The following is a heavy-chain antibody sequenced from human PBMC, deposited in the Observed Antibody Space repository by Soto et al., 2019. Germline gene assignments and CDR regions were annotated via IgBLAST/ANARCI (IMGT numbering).Heavy chain of an antibody. D-gene: IGHD3-10*01. CDR2: IYWDDDK. V-gene: IGHV2-5*02. J-gene: IGHJ4*02. CDR1: GFSLSTSGVG. Sequence: QITLKESGPTMVKPTQTLTLTCNFSGFSLSTSGVGVGWIRQPPGKALEWLALIYWDDDKRYSPSLKRSLTMTKDTPKYQVVLTMTNMDPVETGTYYCPHRGSGSIDYWCQGTLVTVSS. CDR3: PHRGSGSIDY.